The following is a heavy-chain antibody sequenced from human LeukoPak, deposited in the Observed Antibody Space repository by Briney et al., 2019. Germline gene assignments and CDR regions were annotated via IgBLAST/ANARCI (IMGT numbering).Heavy chain of an antibody. CDR2: IIPIFGTA. CDR3: AGPILVVPDHYYYYMDV. V-gene: IGHV1-69*13. J-gene: IGHJ6*03. Sequence: GASVKVSCKASGGTFSSYAISWVRQAPGQGLEWMGGIIPIFGTANYAQKFQGRVTITADESTSTAYMELSSLRSEDTAVYYCAGPILVVPDHYYYYMDVWGKGTTVTVSS. D-gene: IGHD2-2*01. CDR1: GGTFSSYA.